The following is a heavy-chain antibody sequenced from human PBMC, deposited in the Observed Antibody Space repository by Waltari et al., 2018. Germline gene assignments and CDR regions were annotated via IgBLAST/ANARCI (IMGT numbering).Heavy chain of an antibody. CDR1: GGTFSSYA. D-gene: IGHD3-10*01. CDR2: INPIFGTA. J-gene: IGHJ6*02. V-gene: IGHV1-69*08. CDR3: ATNYYGSGSYYYYYGMDV. Sequence: QVQLVQSGAEVKKPGSSVKVSCKASGGTFSSYAISWVRQAPGQGLEWMGRINPIFGTANYAQKFQGRVTITADKSTSTAYMELSSLRSEDTAVYYCATNYYGSGSYYYYYGMDVWGHGTTVTVSS.